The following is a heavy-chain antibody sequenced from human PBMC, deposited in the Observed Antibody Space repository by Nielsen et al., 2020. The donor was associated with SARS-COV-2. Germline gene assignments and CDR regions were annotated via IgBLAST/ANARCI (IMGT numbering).Heavy chain of an antibody. CDR3: ARDVPYYYYMDV. D-gene: IGHD6-6*01. J-gene: IGHJ6*03. Sequence: ASVKVSCKASGYTFTGYYVHWVRQAPGQGLEWMGWINPNSGGANYAQKFQGWVTMTRDTSISTAYMELSRLRSDDTAVYYCARDVPYYYYMDVWGKGTTVTVSS. CDR2: INPNSGGA. CDR1: GYTFTGYY. V-gene: IGHV1-2*04.